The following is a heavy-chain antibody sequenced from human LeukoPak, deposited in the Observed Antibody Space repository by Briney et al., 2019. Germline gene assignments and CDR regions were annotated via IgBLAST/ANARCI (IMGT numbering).Heavy chain of an antibody. D-gene: IGHD2-2*01. J-gene: IGHJ4*02. Sequence: SETLSLTCTVSGGSISSYYWSWIRQPPGKGLEWIGYIYYSGSTNYNPSLKSRVTISVDTSKNQFSLKLSSVTAADTAVYYCAHEGFYCSSTSCYLYFDYWGQGTLVTVSS. CDR1: GGSISSYY. CDR2: IYYSGST. CDR3: AHEGFYCSSTSCYLYFDY. V-gene: IGHV4-59*01.